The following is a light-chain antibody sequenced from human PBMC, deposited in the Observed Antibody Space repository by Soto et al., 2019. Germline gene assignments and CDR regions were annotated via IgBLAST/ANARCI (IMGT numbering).Light chain of an antibody. CDR1: QSISSY. V-gene: IGKV1-17*01. Sequence: DIQMTQSPSSLSASVGDRVTITCRASQSISSYLNWYQQKPGKVPQRLIYGASTLQSGAPSRFSGSASGTAFTLTISSLQPEDFATYYCLQYNSYPLTFGGGTKVDIK. CDR2: GAS. J-gene: IGKJ4*01. CDR3: LQYNSYPLT.